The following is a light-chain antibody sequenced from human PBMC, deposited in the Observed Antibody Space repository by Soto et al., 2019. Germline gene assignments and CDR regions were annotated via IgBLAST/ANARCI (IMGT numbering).Light chain of an antibody. Sequence: EIVMTQSPATLSVSPGERATLSFRASKSVRRNLAWYQQNPGQAPRPLIHGASPRDTGIPALFSGSGSGTEFTLTISSLQYEDFAVYYCQQYNNWPRTFGQGTKVDIK. V-gene: IGKV3D-15*01. CDR1: KSVRRN. CDR3: QQYNNWPRT. J-gene: IGKJ1*01. CDR2: GAS.